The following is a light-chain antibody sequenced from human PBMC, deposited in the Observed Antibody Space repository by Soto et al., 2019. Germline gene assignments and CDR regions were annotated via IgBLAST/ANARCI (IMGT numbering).Light chain of an antibody. J-gene: IGKJ5*01. CDR3: QQYKNWPAIT. CDR2: GAS. V-gene: IGKV3D-15*01. Sequence: EIVMTQSPATLSVSPGERATLSCMASQSVSSNLAWYQQRPGQAPRLLIYGASSRATGIPARISGSGSGTEFTLTISSLQSEDFAVYYCQQYKNWPAITFGQGTRLEIK. CDR1: QSVSSN.